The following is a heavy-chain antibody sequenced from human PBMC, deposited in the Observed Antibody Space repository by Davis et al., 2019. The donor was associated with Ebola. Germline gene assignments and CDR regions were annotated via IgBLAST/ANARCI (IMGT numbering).Heavy chain of an antibody. J-gene: IGHJ4*02. CDR1: GGSVSSGSYY. V-gene: IGHV4-61*01. CDR3: ARDVRYFDY. CDR2: IYYTGST. D-gene: IGHD3-3*01. Sequence: MPSETLSLTCTVSGGSVSSGSYYWSWIRQPPGKGLEWIGYIYYTGSTSYNPSLKSRVTISVDTSKNQFSLKLSSVTAADTAVYYCARDVRYFDYWGQGTLVTVSS.